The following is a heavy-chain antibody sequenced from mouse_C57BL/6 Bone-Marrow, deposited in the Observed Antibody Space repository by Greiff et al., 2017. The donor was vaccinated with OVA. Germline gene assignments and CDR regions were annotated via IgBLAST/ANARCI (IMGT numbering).Heavy chain of an antibody. CDR1: GYTFTSYG. CDR2: IYPRSGNT. J-gene: IGHJ3*01. D-gene: IGHD2-2*01. V-gene: IGHV1-81*01. CDR3: ARSYGYDGVWFAY. Sequence: QVQLKQSGAELARPGASVKLSCKASGYTFTSYGISWVKQRTGQGLEWIGEIYPRSGNTYYNEKFKGKATLTADKSSSTAYMELRSLTSEDSAVYFCARSYGYDGVWFAYWGQGTLVTVSA.